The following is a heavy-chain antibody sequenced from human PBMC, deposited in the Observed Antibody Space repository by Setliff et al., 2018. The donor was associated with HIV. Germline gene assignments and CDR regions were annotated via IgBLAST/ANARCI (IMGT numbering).Heavy chain of an antibody. J-gene: IGHJ3*01. CDR2: ISADGSDT. CDR1: GFTFSSYW. Sequence: GGSLRLSCEASGFTFSSYWIHWVRQAPGRGLVWVSRISADGSDTSYADSVKGRFTISRDNAKNTLYLQMNSLRAEDTALYYCSLGYCSGGSCYSDPEVAFDVWGQGTMVTVSS. V-gene: IGHV3-74*01. D-gene: IGHD2-15*01. CDR3: SLGYCSGGSCYSDPEVAFDV.